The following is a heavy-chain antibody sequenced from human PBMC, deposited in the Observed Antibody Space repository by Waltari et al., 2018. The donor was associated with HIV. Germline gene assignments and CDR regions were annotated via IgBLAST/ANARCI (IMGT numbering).Heavy chain of an antibody. V-gene: IGHV3-66*01. CDR2: NNDTGAT. CDR3: VREFNPRTTTSYYFDY. CDR1: GFAVRTNY. Sequence: RVAESGGGSVQPGGSLRLSCAASGFAVRTNYLGWVRQAPGKGLEWVSLNNDTGATYCADAVKDRFTISRDTSRDTVHLQMINLRAEDTAVYFCVREFNPRTTTSYYFDYWGQGTLVTVSS. D-gene: IGHD4-17*01. J-gene: IGHJ4*02.